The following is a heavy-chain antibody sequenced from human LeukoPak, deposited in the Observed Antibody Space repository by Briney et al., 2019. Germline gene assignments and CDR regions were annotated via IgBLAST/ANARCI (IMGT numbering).Heavy chain of an antibody. D-gene: IGHD1-26*01. Sequence: SCKVSGYTLPELSLHGVRQAPGKGREGVAVISYDGSNKYYADSVKGRFTISRDNSKNTLYLQMNSLRAEDTAVYYCARDDKKWRGSYSIDYWGQGTLVTVSS. CDR2: ISYDGSNK. CDR1: GYTLPELS. CDR3: ARDDKKWRGSYSIDY. V-gene: IGHV3-30-3*01. J-gene: IGHJ4*02.